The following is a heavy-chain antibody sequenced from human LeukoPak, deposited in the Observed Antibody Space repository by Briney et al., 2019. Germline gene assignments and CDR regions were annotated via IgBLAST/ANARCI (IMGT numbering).Heavy chain of an antibody. CDR2: ISGSGGST. D-gene: IGHD3-22*01. Sequence: GGSLRLSCAASGFTFSSYAMSWVRQAPAKGLEWVSAISGSGGSTYYADSVKGRFTISRDNSKNTLYLQMNSLRAEDTAVYYCAKSYDSSVYYFDYWGQGTLVTVSS. CDR3: AKSYDSSVYYFDY. CDR1: GFTFSSYA. J-gene: IGHJ4*02. V-gene: IGHV3-23*01.